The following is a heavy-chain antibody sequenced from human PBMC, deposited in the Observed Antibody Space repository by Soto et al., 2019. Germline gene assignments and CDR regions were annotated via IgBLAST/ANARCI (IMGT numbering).Heavy chain of an antibody. V-gene: IGHV4-61*01. CDR1: GGSVSSGSYY. D-gene: IGHD5-18*01. Sequence: TSETLSLTCTVSGGSVSSGSYYWSWIRQPPGKGLEWIGYIYYSGSTNYNPSLKSRVTISVDTSKNQFSLKLSSVIAADTAVYYCATTLLRGTAMVFYYYYGMDVWGQGTTVTVSS. CDR2: IYYSGST. J-gene: IGHJ6*02. CDR3: ATTLLRGTAMVFYYYYGMDV.